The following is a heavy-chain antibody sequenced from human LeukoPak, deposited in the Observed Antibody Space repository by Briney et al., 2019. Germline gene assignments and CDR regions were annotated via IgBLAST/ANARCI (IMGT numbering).Heavy chain of an antibody. CDR3: ARDLRGGYDNHYYYYGMDV. Sequence: GGSLRLSCAASGFTFSSYDMHWVRQATGKGLEWVSAIGTAGDTYYPGSVKGRFTTSRENAKNSLYLQMNSLRAGDTAVYYCARDLRGGYDNHYYYYGMDVWGQGTTVTVSS. CDR1: GFTFSSYD. J-gene: IGHJ6*02. D-gene: IGHD5-12*01. CDR2: IGTAGDT. V-gene: IGHV3-13*01.